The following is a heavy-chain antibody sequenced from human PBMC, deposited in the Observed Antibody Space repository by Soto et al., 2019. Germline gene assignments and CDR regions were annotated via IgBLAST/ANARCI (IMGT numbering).Heavy chain of an antibody. CDR1: GFSFDEYA. CDR3: AKGYYSGYDLAYFDY. V-gene: IGHV3-23*01. J-gene: IGHJ4*02. D-gene: IGHD5-12*01. Sequence: EVPLLESGGGLAQPGGSVRLSCAASGFSFDEYAMTWVRQAAGKGLEWVSAISGSGDNTYYADSVKGRFTISRDNSKNTLYLQLNSLRAEDTAVYYCAKGYYSGYDLAYFDYWGQGTLVTVSS. CDR2: ISGSGDNT.